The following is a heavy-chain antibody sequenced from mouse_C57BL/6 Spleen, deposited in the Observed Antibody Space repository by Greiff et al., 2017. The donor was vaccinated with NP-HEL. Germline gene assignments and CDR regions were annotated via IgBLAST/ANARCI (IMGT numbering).Heavy chain of an antibody. CDR1: GYTFTSYW. Sequence: QVQLQQPGAELVKPGASVKLSCKASGYTFTSYWMHWVKQRPGQGLEWIGMIHPNSGSTNYNEKFKSKATLTVDKSSSTAYMQLSSLTSEDSAVYYCATPIYDDYGGFAYWGQGTLVTVSA. CDR3: ATPIYDDYGGFAY. CDR2: IHPNSGST. J-gene: IGHJ3*01. V-gene: IGHV1-64*01. D-gene: IGHD2-4*01.